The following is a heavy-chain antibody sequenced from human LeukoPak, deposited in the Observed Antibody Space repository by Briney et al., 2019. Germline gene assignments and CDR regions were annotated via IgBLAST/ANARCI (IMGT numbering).Heavy chain of an antibody. CDR2: IYYSGST. D-gene: IGHD7-27*01. Sequence: PSETLSLTCTVSGGSISSYYWSWIRRPPGKGLEWIGYIYYSGSTNYNPSLKSRVTISVDTSKNQFSLKLSSVTAADTAVYYCARAPSLTGFDYWGQGTLVTVSS. CDR3: ARAPSLTGFDY. CDR1: GGSISSYY. V-gene: IGHV4-59*01. J-gene: IGHJ4*02.